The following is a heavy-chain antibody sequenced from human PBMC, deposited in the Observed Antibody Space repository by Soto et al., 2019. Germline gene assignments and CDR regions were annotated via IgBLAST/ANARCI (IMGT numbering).Heavy chain of an antibody. V-gene: IGHV3-23*01. J-gene: IGHJ5*02. CDR2: ISGSGGST. CDR3: ARANTPHSPAPS. Sequence: AGGSLRLSCAASGFTFSSYAMSWVRQAPGKGLEWVSAISGSGGSTYYADSVKGRFTISRDNSKNTLYLQMNSLRAEDTAVYYCARANTPHSPAPSWGQGTLVTVSS. CDR1: GFTFSSYA.